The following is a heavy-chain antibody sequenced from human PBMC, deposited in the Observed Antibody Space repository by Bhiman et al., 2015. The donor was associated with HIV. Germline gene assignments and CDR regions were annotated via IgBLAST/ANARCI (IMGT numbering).Heavy chain of an antibody. CDR1: GFTFSSYA. J-gene: IGHJ5*02. V-gene: IGHV3-15*01. Sequence: VQLVESGGGVVQPGRSLRLSCAASGFTFSSYAMHWVRQAPGKGLEWVGRIKSKPDGGTTDYATPVKGRFTISRDDSKNTLYLQMKSLRIEDTAVYYCTTDLEFAFDPWGQGTLVTVSS. CDR3: TTDLEFAFDP. D-gene: IGHD1-1*01. CDR2: IKSKPDGGTT.